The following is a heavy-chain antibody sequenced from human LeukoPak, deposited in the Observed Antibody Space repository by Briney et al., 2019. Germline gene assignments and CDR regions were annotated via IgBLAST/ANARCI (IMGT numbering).Heavy chain of an antibody. CDR2: MHHSGST. Sequence: SETLSLTCAVSGYSISSGYYWGWIRQPPGKGLEWIGSMHHSGSTDYNPSLKRRVTISVDTSKNQFSLKLRSVTAADTAVYYCARHSGYDTLTGYYPWYFDYWGQGTLVTVSS. CDR1: GYSISSGYY. V-gene: IGHV4-38-2*01. D-gene: IGHD3-9*01. J-gene: IGHJ4*02. CDR3: ARHSGYDTLTGYYPWYFDY.